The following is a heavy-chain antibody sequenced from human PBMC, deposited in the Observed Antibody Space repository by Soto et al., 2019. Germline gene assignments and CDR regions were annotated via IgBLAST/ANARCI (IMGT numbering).Heavy chain of an antibody. CDR3: ARIYCSGGSCYYFDY. J-gene: IGHJ4*02. Sequence: QVQLQESGPGLVKPSQTLSLTCTVSGGSISSGGYYWSWIRQHPGKGLEWIGYIYYSGSTYYNPSLKSRVTISVDTSKNQFSLKLSSGTAADTAVYYCARIYCSGGSCYYFDYWGQGTLVTVSS. D-gene: IGHD2-15*01. CDR1: GGSISSGGYY. CDR2: IYYSGST. V-gene: IGHV4-31*03.